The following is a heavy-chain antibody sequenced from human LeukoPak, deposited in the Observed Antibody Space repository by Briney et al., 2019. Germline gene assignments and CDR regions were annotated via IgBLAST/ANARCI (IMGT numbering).Heavy chain of an antibody. J-gene: IGHJ6*03. CDR1: GGSISSYY. Sequence: SETLSLTCTVSGGSISSYYWSWIRQPPGKGLEWIGYIYYSGSTNYNPSLKSRVTISVDTSKNQFSLKLSSVTAADTAVYYCARAVHYYMDVWDKGTTVTVSS. CDR2: IYYSGST. V-gene: IGHV4-59*12. CDR3: ARAVHYYMDV.